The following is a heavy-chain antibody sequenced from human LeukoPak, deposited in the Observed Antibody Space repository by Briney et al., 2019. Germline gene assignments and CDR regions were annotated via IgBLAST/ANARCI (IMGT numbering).Heavy chain of an antibody. Sequence: SETLSLTCTVSGGSISSAGYYWSWIRQPAGKGLEWIGRIYTGRTTDYNPSLKSRVTISLDTSKNQFSLKLSSVTAADTAVYYCARVDGTYYDFWSGYSYYYYYYMDVWGKGTTVTVSS. CDR2: IYTGRTT. CDR1: GGSISSAGYY. V-gene: IGHV4-61*02. D-gene: IGHD3-3*01. J-gene: IGHJ6*03. CDR3: ARVDGTYYDFWSGYSYYYYYYMDV.